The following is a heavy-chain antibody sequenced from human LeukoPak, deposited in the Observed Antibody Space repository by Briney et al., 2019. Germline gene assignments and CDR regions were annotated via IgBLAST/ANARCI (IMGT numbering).Heavy chain of an antibody. CDR1: GGSISSGGYY. CDR2: IYYSGST. V-gene: IGHV4-31*03. CDR3: ARESQEDHYYYYGMDV. J-gene: IGHJ6*02. Sequence: SETLSLTCTVSGGSISSGGYYWSWIRQHPGKGLEWIGYIYYSGSTYYNPSLKSRVTISVDTSKNQFSLKLSSVTAADTAVYYCARESQEDHYYYYGMDVWGQGTTVTVSS.